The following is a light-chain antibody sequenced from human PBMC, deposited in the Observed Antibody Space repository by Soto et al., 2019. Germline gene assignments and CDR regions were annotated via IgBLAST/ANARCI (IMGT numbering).Light chain of an antibody. CDR1: QSVSSN. V-gene: IGKV3-15*01. Sequence: VMTQSPATLSVSPGERATLSCRASQSVSSNLAWYQQKPGQTPRLLIYGTSTRATGIPARFSGSGSGTEFTLTISSLQSEDFAVYYCQQYNNWPLTFGGGTKVEIK. J-gene: IGKJ4*01. CDR2: GTS. CDR3: QQYNNWPLT.